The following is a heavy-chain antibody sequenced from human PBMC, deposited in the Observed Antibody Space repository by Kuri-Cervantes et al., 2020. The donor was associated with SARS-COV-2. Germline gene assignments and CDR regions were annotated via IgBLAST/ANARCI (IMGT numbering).Heavy chain of an antibody. D-gene: IGHD5-12*01. J-gene: IGHJ4*02. CDR1: GFPFNTYT. V-gene: IGHV3-21*01. Sequence: GGSLRLSCAASGFPFNTYTMNWVRQAPGKGLEWVSSISSSGNYVYYADSVKGRFTISRDNSKNTLYLQMNSLRAEDTAVYYCASCRGGGYGCAFDYWGQGTLVTVSS. CDR2: ISSSGNYV. CDR3: ASCRGGGYGCAFDY.